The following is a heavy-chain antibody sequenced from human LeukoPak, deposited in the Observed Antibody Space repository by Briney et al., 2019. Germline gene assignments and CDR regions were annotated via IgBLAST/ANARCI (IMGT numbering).Heavy chain of an antibody. CDR2: INHSGST. Sequence: PSETLSLTCAVYGGSFSGYYWSWIGQPPGKGLEWIGEINHSGSTNYNPSLKSRVTISVDTSKNQFSLKLSSVTAADTAVYYCARGRRSSGWYGANWFDPWGQGTLVTVSS. CDR3: ARGRRSSGWYGANWFDP. V-gene: IGHV4-34*01. CDR1: GGSFSGYY. J-gene: IGHJ5*02. D-gene: IGHD6-19*01.